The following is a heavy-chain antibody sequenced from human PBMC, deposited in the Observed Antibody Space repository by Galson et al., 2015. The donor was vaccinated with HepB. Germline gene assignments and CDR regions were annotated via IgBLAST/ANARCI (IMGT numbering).Heavy chain of an antibody. CDR3: ARLGSSGRSLAPDY. V-gene: IGHV4-59*08. D-gene: IGHD6-19*01. CDR1: GGSISSYY. Sequence: SEPLSLTCTVSGGSISSYYWSWIRQPPGKGLEWIGYIYYSGSTNYNPSLKSRVTISVDTSKNQFSLKLSSVTAADTAVYYCARLGSSGRSLAPDYWGQGTLVTVSS. CDR2: IYYSGST. J-gene: IGHJ4*02.